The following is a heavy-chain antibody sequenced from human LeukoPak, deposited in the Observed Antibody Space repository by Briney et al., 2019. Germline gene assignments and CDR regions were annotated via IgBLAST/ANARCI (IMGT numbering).Heavy chain of an antibody. CDR2: IYHSGST. J-gene: IGHJ6*03. CDR1: GGSISSGGYY. D-gene: IGHD3-3*02. V-gene: IGHV4-30-2*01. Sequence: SQTLSLTCTVSGGSISSGGYYWSWIRQPPGKGLEWIGYIYHSGSTYYNPSLKSRVTISVDTSKNQFSLKLSSVTAADTAVYYCARAPSIFDNYYMDVWGKGTTVTVSS. CDR3: ARAPSIFDNYYMDV.